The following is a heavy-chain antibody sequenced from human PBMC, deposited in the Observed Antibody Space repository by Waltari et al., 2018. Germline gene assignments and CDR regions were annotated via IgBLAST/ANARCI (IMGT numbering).Heavy chain of an antibody. Sequence: EVQLVESGGGLVQPGGSLRLSCAASGFTFSSYAMSWVRQAPGKGLEWVSGMSGSGGSTYYADSVKGRLTISRDNSKNTLYLQMNSLRAEDTAVYYGAKNGPIVVVNPDYWGQGTLVTVSS. J-gene: IGHJ4*02. CDR1: GFTFSSYA. D-gene: IGHD2-21*01. V-gene: IGHV3-23*04. CDR2: MSGSGGST. CDR3: AKNGPIVVVNPDY.